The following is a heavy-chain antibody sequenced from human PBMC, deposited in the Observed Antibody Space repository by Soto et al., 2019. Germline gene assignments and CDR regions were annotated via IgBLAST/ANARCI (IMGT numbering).Heavy chain of an antibody. Sequence: PSETLSLTCAVYGGSFSGYYWSWIRQPPGKGLEWIGEINHSGSTNYNPSLKSRVTISVDTSKNQFSLKLSSVTAADTAVYYCGRGRNIVADPTPDFDYGGKGTRVTVSS. CDR3: GRGRNIVADPTPDFDY. CDR2: INHSGST. D-gene: IGHD2-15*01. V-gene: IGHV4-34*01. J-gene: IGHJ4*02. CDR1: GGSFSGYY.